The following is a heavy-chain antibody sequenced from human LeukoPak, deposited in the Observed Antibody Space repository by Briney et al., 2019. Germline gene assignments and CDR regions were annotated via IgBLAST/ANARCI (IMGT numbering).Heavy chain of an antibody. CDR1: GGTFSSYS. D-gene: IGHD3-10*01. Sequence: GGSLRLSCAASGGTFSSYSMNWVRQAPGKGLEWVSSISSSSSYIYYADSVKGRFTISRDNAKNSLHLQMNSLRAEDTAVYYCARSRAPLIRILPSDVWGKGTTVTVSS. J-gene: IGHJ6*04. CDR2: ISSSSSYI. V-gene: IGHV3-21*01. CDR3: ARSRAPLIRILPSDV.